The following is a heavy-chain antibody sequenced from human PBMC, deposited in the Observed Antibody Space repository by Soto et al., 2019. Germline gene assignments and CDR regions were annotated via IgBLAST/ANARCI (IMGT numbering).Heavy chain of an antibody. V-gene: IGHV4-34*01. CDR1: GGSFSGYY. J-gene: IGHJ4*02. CDR3: ARGIYEGGSGYYLDV. CDR2: INHSGST. D-gene: IGHD3-22*01. Sequence: SETLSLTCAVYGGSFSGYYWTWIRQPPGTGLEWIGEINHSGSTNYNPSLKSRVTMSVDTSKNQFSLKMTSVTATDTAVYYCARGIYEGGSGYYLDVWGQGNLVTVSS.